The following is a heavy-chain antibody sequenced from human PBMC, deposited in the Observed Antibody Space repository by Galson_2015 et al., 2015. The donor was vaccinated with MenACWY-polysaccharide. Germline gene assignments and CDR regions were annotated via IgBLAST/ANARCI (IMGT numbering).Heavy chain of an antibody. J-gene: IGHJ4*02. V-gene: IGHV3-11*01. CDR2: TSGSGSAT. D-gene: IGHD3-10*01. CDR1: GFTFSDYY. Sequence: SLRLSCEASGFTFSDYYMHWIRQAPGKGLEWVSYTSGSGSATYFADSVKGRFIISRDNAKNSLYLQMNSLRAEDTAVYYCARDPRGARSSYFDNWCQGSQVTVSS. CDR3: ARDPRGARSSYFDN.